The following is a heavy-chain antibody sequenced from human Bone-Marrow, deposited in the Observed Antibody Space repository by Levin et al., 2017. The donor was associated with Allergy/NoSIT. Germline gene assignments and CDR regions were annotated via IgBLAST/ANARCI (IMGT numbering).Heavy chain of an antibody. V-gene: IGHV1-2*06. D-gene: IGHD4-17*01. CDR3: ARAKTVTDPRLIDY. CDR1: GYTFTGYY. CDR2: INPNSGGT. J-gene: IGHJ4*02. Sequence: GASVKVSCKASGYTFTGYYMHWVRQAPGQGLEWMGRINPNSGGTNYAQKFQGRVTMTRDTSISTAYMELSRLRSDDTAVYYCARAKTVTDPRLIDYWGQGTLVTVSS.